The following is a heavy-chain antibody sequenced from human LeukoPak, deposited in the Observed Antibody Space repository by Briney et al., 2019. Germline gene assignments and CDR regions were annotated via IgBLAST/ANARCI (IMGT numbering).Heavy chain of an antibody. J-gene: IGHJ4*02. CDR3: AGGGDSGGYYYPMFDY. V-gene: IGHV4-59*01. D-gene: IGHD3-22*01. Sequence: SETLSLTCTVSGGSISSYYWSWIRQPPGKGLEWIGYIYYSGSTSYNPSLKSRVTISVDTSKNQFSLKLNSVTAADTAVYYCAGGGDSGGYYYPMFDYWGQGTLVTVSS. CDR1: GGSISSYY. CDR2: IYYSGST.